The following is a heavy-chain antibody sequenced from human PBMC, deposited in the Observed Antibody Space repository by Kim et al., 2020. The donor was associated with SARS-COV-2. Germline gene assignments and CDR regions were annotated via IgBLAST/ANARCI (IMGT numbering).Heavy chain of an antibody. D-gene: IGHD2-2*01. Sequence: DTGKGRFTITRDSAKNSLYLQMNSLRDEDTAVYYCARVGSTSWMLVFFDYWGQGTLVTVSS. V-gene: IGHV3-48*02. J-gene: IGHJ4*02. CDR3: ARVGSTSWMLVFFDY.